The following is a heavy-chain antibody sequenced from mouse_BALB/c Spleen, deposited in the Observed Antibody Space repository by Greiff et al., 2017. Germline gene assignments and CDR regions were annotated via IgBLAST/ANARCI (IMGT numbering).Heavy chain of an antibody. V-gene: IGHV1-74*01. D-gene: IGHD2-4*01. J-gene: IGHJ2*01. CDR1: GYSFTGYN. CDR2: IHPSDSET. CDR3: AREDYEADYFDY. Sequence: QVQLQQSGPELGKPGASVKISCKASGYSFTGYNMYWVKQRPGQGLEWIGMIHPSDSETRLNQKFKDKATLTVDKSSSTAYMQLSSPTSEDSAVYYCAREDYEADYFDYWGQGTTLTVSS.